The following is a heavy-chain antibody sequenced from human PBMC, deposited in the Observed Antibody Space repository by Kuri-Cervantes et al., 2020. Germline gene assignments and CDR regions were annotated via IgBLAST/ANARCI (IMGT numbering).Heavy chain of an antibody. V-gene: IGHV1-69*13. J-gene: IGHJ4*02. CDR2: IIPIFGTA. D-gene: IGHD3-22*01. Sequence: SVKVSCKASGYTFTGYGISWVRQAPGQGLEWMGGIIPIFGTANYAQKFQGRVTIIADESTSTAYMELSSLRSEDTAVYYCARDPYSSGWYSVHYYDSSGYFDYWGQGTLVTVSS. CDR3: ARDPYSSGWYSVHYYDSSGYFDY. CDR1: GYTFTGYG.